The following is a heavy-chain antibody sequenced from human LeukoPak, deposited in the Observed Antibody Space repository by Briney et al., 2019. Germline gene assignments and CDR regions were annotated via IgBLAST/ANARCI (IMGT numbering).Heavy chain of an antibody. CDR1: GGSISSGGYY. Sequence: SETLSLTCTVSGGSISSGGYYWSWIRQHPGKGLEWIGYIYYSGSTNYNPSLKSRVTISVDTSKNQFSLKLSSVTAADTAVYYCARHGHPLRIAVAGGVFRWFDPWGQGTLVTVSS. J-gene: IGHJ5*02. V-gene: IGHV4-61*08. D-gene: IGHD6-19*01. CDR3: ARHGHPLRIAVAGGVFRWFDP. CDR2: IYYSGST.